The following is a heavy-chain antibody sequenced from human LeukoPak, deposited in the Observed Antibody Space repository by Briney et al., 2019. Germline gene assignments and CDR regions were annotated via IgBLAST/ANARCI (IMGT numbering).Heavy chain of an antibody. CDR1: GYTFTGYY. CDR3: ARASSSWKDFDY. J-gene: IGHJ4*02. Sequence: ASVKVSCKASGYTFTGYYIHWVRQAPGQGLEWMGWINPNSGGTNYAQKFQGRVTMTRDTSISTAYMELSRLRSDDTAVYYCARASSSWKDFDYWGQGTLVTVSS. D-gene: IGHD6-13*01. CDR2: INPNSGGT. V-gene: IGHV1-2*02.